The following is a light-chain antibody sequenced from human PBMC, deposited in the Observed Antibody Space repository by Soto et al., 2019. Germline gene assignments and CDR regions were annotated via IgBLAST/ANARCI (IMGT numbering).Light chain of an antibody. V-gene: IGKV3-20*01. Sequence: EIVLTQSPGTLSLSPGERATLSCRASQSVSSSYLAWYQQKPGQAPWLLIYGASSRATGIPDRFSGSGSETDFTLTISRLEPEDFAVYYCQQYGSSSWTFGQGTKVVIK. J-gene: IGKJ1*01. CDR3: QQYGSSSWT. CDR2: GAS. CDR1: QSVSSSY.